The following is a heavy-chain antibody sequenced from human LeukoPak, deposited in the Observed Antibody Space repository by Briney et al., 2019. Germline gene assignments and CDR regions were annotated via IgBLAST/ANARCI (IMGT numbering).Heavy chain of an antibody. CDR1: GGSISSYY. J-gene: IGHJ3*02. D-gene: IGHD3-16*01. V-gene: IGHV4-59*01. CDR2: ISYSGST. CDR3: ARDKVWAFDI. Sequence: SETLSLTCTVSGGSISSYYWSWIRQPPGKGLEWIGYISYSGSTNYNPSLKSRVTISVDTSKNQFSLKLSSVTAADTAVYYCARDKVWAFDIWGQGTMVAVSS.